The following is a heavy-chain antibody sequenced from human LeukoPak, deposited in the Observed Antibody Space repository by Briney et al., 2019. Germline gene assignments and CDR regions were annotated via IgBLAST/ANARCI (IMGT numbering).Heavy chain of an antibody. CDR1: GFFFSNYW. D-gene: IGHD3-3*01. CDR3: DTDDFQGLDI. CDR2: INLDGNGR. V-gene: IGHV3-7*01. Sequence: TGGSLRLSCTASGFFFSNYWMSWVRQAQGKGLEWVANINLDGNGRFYVDSVKGRFTISRDNNKKSVYLQMNSLRAEDTAVYARDTDDFQGLDIWGQGTRVTVSS. J-gene: IGHJ3*02.